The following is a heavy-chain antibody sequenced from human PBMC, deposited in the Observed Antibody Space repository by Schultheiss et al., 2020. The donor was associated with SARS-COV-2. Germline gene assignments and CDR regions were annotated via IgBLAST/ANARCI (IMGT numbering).Heavy chain of an antibody. J-gene: IGHJ4*02. D-gene: IGHD3-10*01. CDR3: AREGSGSYMLRL. V-gene: IGHV3-33*08. CDR1: GFTFSSYA. CDR2: IWYDGSNK. Sequence: GGSLRLSCAASGFTFSSYAMHWVRQAPGKGLEWVAVIWYDGSNKYYADSVKGRFTISRDNSKNTLYLQMNSLRAEDTAVYYCAREGSGSYMLRLWGQGTLVTVSS.